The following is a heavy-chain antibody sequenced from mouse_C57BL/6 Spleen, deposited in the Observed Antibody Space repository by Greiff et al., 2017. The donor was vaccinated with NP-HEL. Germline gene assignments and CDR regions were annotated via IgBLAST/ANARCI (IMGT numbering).Heavy chain of an antibody. D-gene: IGHD2-4*01. CDR1: GFSLTSYA. Sequence: VQRVESGPGLVAPSQSLSITCTVSGFSLTSYAISWVRQPPGKGLEWLGVIWTGGGTTYNSALKSRLSISKDNSKSQVFLKMNSLQTDDTARYYCAIAPIYYDYDEGYAMDYWGQGTSVTVSS. CDR2: IWTGGGT. J-gene: IGHJ4*01. V-gene: IGHV2-9-1*01. CDR3: AIAPIYYDYDEGYAMDY.